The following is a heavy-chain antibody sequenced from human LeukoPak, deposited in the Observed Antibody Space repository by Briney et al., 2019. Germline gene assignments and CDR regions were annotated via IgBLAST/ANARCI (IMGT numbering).Heavy chain of an antibody. CDR1: GYTFTSYD. D-gene: IGHD3-3*01. Sequence: ASVKVSCKASGYTFTSYDINWVRQATGQGLEWMGWMNPNSGNTGYAQKFQGRVTITRNTSISTAYMELSSLRSEDTAVYYCARGLTYYDFWSGYYRGGFDYWGQGTLVTVSS. CDR2: MNPNSGNT. V-gene: IGHV1-8*03. J-gene: IGHJ4*02. CDR3: ARGLTYYDFWSGYYRGGFDY.